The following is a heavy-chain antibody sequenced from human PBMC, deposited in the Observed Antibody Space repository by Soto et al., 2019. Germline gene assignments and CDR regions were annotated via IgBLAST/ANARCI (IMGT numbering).Heavy chain of an antibody. V-gene: IGHV1-24*01. J-gene: IGHJ4*02. Sequence: GASVKVSCKVSGYTLTELSIHWVRQAPGKGLEWMGGFDPEDGETIYAQKFQGRVTMTEDTSTDTAYMELSSLRSEDTAVYYCATAVTKPGIAVAGTNAPLDYWGQGTLVTVSS. CDR3: ATAVTKPGIAVAGTNAPLDY. CDR2: FDPEDGET. D-gene: IGHD6-19*01. CDR1: GYTLTELS.